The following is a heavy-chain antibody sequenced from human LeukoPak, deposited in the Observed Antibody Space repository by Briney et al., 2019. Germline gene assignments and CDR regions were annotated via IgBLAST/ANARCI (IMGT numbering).Heavy chain of an antibody. J-gene: IGHJ3*02. CDR3: ARELHYYDSSGYYHDAFDI. D-gene: IGHD3-22*01. Sequence: ASVKVSCKASGYTFTSYAMNWVRQAPGQGLEWMGWINTNTGNPTYAQGFTGRFVFSLDTSVSTAYLQISSLRAEDTAVYYCARELHYYDSSGYYHDAFDIWGQGTMVTVSS. CDR1: GYTFTSYA. V-gene: IGHV7-4-1*02. CDR2: INTNTGNP.